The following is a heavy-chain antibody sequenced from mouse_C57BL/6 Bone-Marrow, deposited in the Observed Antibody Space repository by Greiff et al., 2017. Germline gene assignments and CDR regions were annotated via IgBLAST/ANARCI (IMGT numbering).Heavy chain of an antibody. V-gene: IGHV5-17*01. J-gene: IGHJ4*01. CDR1: GFTFSDYG. CDR2: ISSGSSTI. CDR3: ARGGYGSSPHYAMDY. Sequence: EVQVVESGGGLVKPGGSLKLSCAASGFTFSDYGMHWVRQAPEKGLEWVAYISSGSSTIYYADTVKGRFTISRDNAKNTLFLQMTSLRSEDTAMYYCARGGYGSSPHYAMDYWGQGTSVTVSS. D-gene: IGHD1-1*01.